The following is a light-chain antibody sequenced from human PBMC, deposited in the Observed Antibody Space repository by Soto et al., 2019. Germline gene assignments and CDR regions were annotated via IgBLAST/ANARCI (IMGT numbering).Light chain of an antibody. J-gene: IGKJ1*01. Sequence: EVVLTQSPGTLSLSPGERVTLSCRASQSVRSNYLAWYQKKAGQAPRVFIYGASSRASGIPDRFSGSGSGTDFTLTISRLEPEDFAVYYCQQYGTSLWTFGQGTKVDIK. CDR1: QSVRSNY. CDR3: QQYGTSLWT. CDR2: GAS. V-gene: IGKV3-20*01.